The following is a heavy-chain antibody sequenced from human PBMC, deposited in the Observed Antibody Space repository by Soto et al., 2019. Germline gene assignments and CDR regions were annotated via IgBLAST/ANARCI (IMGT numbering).Heavy chain of an antibody. D-gene: IGHD3-3*01. CDR1: GFTFTSSA. J-gene: IGHJ6*02. CDR2: IVVGSGNT. Sequence: SVKVSCKASGFTFTSSAVQWVRQARGQRLEWIGWIVVGSGNTNYAQKFQERVTITRDMSTSTAYMELSSLRSEDTAVYYCARGGLTIFGVVIISYGMDVWGQGTTVTVSS. V-gene: IGHV1-58*01. CDR3: ARGGLTIFGVVIISYGMDV.